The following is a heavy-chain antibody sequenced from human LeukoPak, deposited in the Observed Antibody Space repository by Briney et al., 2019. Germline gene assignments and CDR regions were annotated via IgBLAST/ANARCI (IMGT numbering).Heavy chain of an antibody. V-gene: IGHV4-61*01. D-gene: IGHD3-3*01. CDR1: GGSVSSGSYY. CDR2: IYYSGST. J-gene: IGHJ3*02. Sequence: SETLSLTCTVSGGSVSSGSYYWSWIRQPPGKGLEWIGYIYYSGSTNYNPSLKSRVTISVDTSKNQFSLKLSSVTAADTAVYYCAREGDPDFWSGHDAFDIWGQGTMVTVSS. CDR3: AREGDPDFWSGHDAFDI.